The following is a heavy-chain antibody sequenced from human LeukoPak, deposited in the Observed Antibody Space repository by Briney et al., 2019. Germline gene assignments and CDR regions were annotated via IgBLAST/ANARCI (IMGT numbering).Heavy chain of an antibody. V-gene: IGHV3-49*04. CDR3: SRDQRGTGYYDY. CDR2: IRSKAYGGTT. J-gene: IGHJ4*02. CDR1: GFTFGDYG. Sequence: GGSLRLSCTASGFTFGDYGMSWVRQAPGKGLEWVGFIRSKAYGGTTEYAASVRGRFSISRDDSKSIAYLQMNSLKTEDTAVYYCSRDQRGTGYYDYWGQGTLVTVSS. D-gene: IGHD3/OR15-3a*01.